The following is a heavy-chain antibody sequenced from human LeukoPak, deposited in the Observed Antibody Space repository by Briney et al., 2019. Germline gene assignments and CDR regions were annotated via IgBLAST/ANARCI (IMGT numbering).Heavy chain of an antibody. Sequence: ASVKVSCKASGYTFTGYFIHWVRQAPGQVLEYVGWINPNSGGTGYAQKFQGRVTVTRDTSISTAYLGMSGLTSDDTAVYYCARTSLGAPFDYWGQGTLVTVSS. CDR3: ARTSLGAPFDY. CDR1: GYTFTGYF. V-gene: IGHV1-2*02. CDR2: INPNSGGT. D-gene: IGHD4/OR15-4a*01. J-gene: IGHJ4*02.